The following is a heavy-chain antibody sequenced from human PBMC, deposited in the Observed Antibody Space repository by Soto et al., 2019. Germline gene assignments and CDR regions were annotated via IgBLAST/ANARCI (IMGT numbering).Heavy chain of an antibody. CDR1: GYSFTSYW. CDR3: ARQSQGDSSGWYLVPEGGMDV. CDR2: IYPGDSDT. D-gene: IGHD6-19*01. J-gene: IGHJ6*02. Sequence: PGESLKISCKGSGYSFTSYWIGWVRQMPGKGLEWMGIIYPGDSDTRYSPSFQGQVTISADKSISTAYLQWSSLKASDTAMYYCARQSQGDSSGWYLVPEGGMDVWGQGTTVTVSS. V-gene: IGHV5-51*01.